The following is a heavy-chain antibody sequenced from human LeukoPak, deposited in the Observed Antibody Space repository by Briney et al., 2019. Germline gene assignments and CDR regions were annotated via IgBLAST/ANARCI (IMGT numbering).Heavy chain of an antibody. D-gene: IGHD4-17*01. CDR2: TSGSGGST. CDR1: GFTFSSYA. V-gene: IGHV3-23*01. CDR3: AKGPSPYFGDYETFFDY. Sequence: GGSLRLSCAASGFTFSSYAMSWVRQAPGKGLEWVSATSGSGGSTYYADSVKGRFTISRDNSKNTLYLQMNSLRAEDTAVYYCAKGPSPYFGDYETFFDYWGQGTLVTVSS. J-gene: IGHJ4*02.